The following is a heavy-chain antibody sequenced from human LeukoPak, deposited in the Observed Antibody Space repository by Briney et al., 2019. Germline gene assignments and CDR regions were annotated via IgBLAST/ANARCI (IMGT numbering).Heavy chain of an antibody. V-gene: IGHV3-9*01. J-gene: IGHJ4*02. CDR3: AKDYYGSGSYYYFDY. CDR1: GFTFSSFW. D-gene: IGHD3-10*01. Sequence: GGSLRLSCAASGFTFSSFWMNWVRQAPGKGLEWVSGISWNSGSIGYADSVKGRFTISRDNAKNSLYLQMNSLRAEDTALYYCAKDYYGSGSYYYFDYWGQGTLVTVSS. CDR2: ISWNSGSI.